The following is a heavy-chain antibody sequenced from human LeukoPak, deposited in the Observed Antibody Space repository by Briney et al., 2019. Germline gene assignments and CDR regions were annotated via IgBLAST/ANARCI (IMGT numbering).Heavy chain of an antibody. V-gene: IGHV1-2*02. Sequence: ASVKVSCKASGYTFTGYYVHWVRQAPGQGLEWMGWINPNSGGTNYAQKFQGRVTMTRDTSISTASKELSRLRSDDTAVYYCARALPGIAAAGFDYWGQGTLVTVSS. D-gene: IGHD6-13*01. CDR1: GYTFTGYY. CDR2: INPNSGGT. J-gene: IGHJ4*02. CDR3: ARALPGIAAAGFDY.